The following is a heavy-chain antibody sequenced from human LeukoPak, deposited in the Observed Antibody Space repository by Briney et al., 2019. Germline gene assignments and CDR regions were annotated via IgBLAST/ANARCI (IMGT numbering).Heavy chain of an antibody. CDR2: ISGSGGST. D-gene: IGHD5-18*01. CDR3: AKDRGYSYGGEGGPDAFDI. CDR1: GFTFSSYA. Sequence: GGSLRLSCAASGFTFSSYAMSWVRQAPGKGLEWVSAISGSGGSTYYADSVKGRFTISRDNSKNTLYLQMNSLRAEDTAVYYCAKDRGYSYGGEGGPDAFDIWGQGTMVTVSS. J-gene: IGHJ3*02. V-gene: IGHV3-23*01.